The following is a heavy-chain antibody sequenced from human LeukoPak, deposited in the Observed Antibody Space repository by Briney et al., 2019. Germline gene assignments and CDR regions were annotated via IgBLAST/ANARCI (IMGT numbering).Heavy chain of an antibody. D-gene: IGHD6-19*01. CDR2: IQFDGTDE. Sequence: GGSLRLSCAASGFTFSTYGMHWVRQAPGKGLEWVAFIQFDGTDEHYTDSVKGRFTISRDNSKNVLFLQMNSLRTEDTAVYYCAPGGVAGDYWGQGTLVTVSS. CDR1: GFTFSTYG. V-gene: IGHV3-30*02. J-gene: IGHJ4*02. CDR3: APGGVAGDY.